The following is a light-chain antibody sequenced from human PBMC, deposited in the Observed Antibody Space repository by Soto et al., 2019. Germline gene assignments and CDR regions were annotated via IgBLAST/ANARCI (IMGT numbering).Light chain of an antibody. CDR1: SSNIGAGYD. Sequence: QSVLTQPPSVSGAPGQRVTISCTGSSSNIGAGYDVHWYQQLPGTAPKLLIYGNSNRPSGVPDRFSGSKSGTSASLAITGLQAEDEADYYSQSYDSSLSVYVFGTGTKVTVL. J-gene: IGLJ1*01. CDR3: QSYDSSLSVYV. CDR2: GNS. V-gene: IGLV1-40*01.